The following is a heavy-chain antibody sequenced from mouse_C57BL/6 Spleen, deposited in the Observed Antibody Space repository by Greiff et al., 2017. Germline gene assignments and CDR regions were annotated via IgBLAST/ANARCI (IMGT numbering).Heavy chain of an antibody. CDR2: IYPGDGDT. CDR1: GYAFSSSW. J-gene: IGHJ2*01. D-gene: IGHD3-2*02. CDR3: ASGGAQAIDY. V-gene: IGHV1-82*01. Sequence: QVQLQQSGPELVKPGASVKISCKASGYAFSSSWMNWVKQRPGKGLEWIGRIYPGDGDTNSNGKFKGKATLTADKSSSTAYMQLSSLTSEDSAVYFCASGGAQAIDYWGQGTTLTVSS.